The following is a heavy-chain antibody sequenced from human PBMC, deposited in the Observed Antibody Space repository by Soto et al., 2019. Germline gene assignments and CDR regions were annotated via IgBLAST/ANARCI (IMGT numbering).Heavy chain of an antibody. J-gene: IGHJ6*02. CDR1: GGSFIGYD. CDR3: ARGHKVPYYYYSGMDV. Sequence: SETLSLTCAVYGGSFIGYDWSCIRHPQGKGLEWIGEINHSGSTNYNPSLKSRVTISVDTSKNQFSLKLSSVTAADTAVYYCARGHKVPYYYYSGMDVWGQGTRVTVSS. V-gene: IGHV4-34*01. CDR2: INHSGST.